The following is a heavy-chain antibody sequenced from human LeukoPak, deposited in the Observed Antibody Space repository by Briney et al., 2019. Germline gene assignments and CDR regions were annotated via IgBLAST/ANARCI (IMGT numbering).Heavy chain of an antibody. CDR1: GFTFSSYG. V-gene: IGHV3-30*02. CDR2: IQYDGSNE. J-gene: IGHJ6*03. Sequence: GGSLRLSCAASGFTFSSYGMHWVHQAPGKGLEWVAYIQYDGSNEQFADSVKGRFSISRDSSKNILYLQVNSLRAEDTAVYYCAKDRCSNGIGCYYYYMDVWGKGTTVTISS. D-gene: IGHD2-8*01. CDR3: AKDRCSNGIGCYYYYMDV.